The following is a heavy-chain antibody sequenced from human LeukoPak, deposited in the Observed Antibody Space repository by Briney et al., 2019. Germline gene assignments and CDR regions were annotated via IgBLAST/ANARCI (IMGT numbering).Heavy chain of an antibody. J-gene: IGHJ6*03. CDR2: MNPNSGNT. CDR3: ARVRGGWNYMDV. D-gene: IGHD1-26*01. V-gene: IGHV1-8*01. Sequence: GASVKVSCKASGYTFTSYDINWVRQATGQGLEWMGWMNPNSGNTGYAQKFQGRVTTTRNTSISTTYMELSSLRSEDTAVYYCARVRGGWNYMDVWGKGTTVTVSS. CDR1: GYTFTSYD.